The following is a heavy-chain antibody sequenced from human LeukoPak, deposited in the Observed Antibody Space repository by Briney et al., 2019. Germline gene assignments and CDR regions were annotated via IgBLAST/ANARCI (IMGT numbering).Heavy chain of an antibody. D-gene: IGHD3-22*01. CDR3: ARELRGSSGYYGPFDY. CDR1: GGSISSGGYS. CDR2: IYYSGST. J-gene: IGHJ4*02. V-gene: IGHV4-31*03. Sequence: SETLSLTCTVSGGSISSGGYSWSWIRQHPGKGLEWIGYIYYSGSTYYNPSLKSRVTISVDTSKNQFSLKLSSVTAADTAVYYCARELRGSSGYYGPFDYWGQGTLVTVSS.